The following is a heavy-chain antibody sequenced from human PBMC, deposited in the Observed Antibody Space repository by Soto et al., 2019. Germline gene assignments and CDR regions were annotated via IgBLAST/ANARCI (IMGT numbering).Heavy chain of an antibody. D-gene: IGHD5-18*01. CDR3: EGRYGACFDY. CDR1: SGSPRSYY. V-gene: IGHV4-59*08. J-gene: IGHJ4*02. Sequence: SAALSLTRTLSSGSPRSYYWWWIRQPPGKGLEWIGYIYYSGSTNYNPSLKSRVTISVDTSKNQFSLKLSSVTAADTAVYYCEGRYGACFDYWGQGTLVTVSS. CDR2: IYYSGST.